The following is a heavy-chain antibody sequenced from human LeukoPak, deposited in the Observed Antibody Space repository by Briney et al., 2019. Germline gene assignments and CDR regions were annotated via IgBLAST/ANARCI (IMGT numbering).Heavy chain of an antibody. CDR2: INHSGST. D-gene: IGHD3-22*01. CDR1: GGSFSGYY. V-gene: IGHV4-34*01. J-gene: IGHJ5*02. CDR3: ARDLLADYYDSSGYLNWFDP. Sequence: KPSETLSLTCAVYGGSFSGYYWSWIRQPPGKGLEWIGEINHSGSTNYNPSLKSRVTISVDTSKNQFSLKLSSVTAADTAVYYCARDLLADYYDSSGYLNWFDPWGQGTLVTVSS.